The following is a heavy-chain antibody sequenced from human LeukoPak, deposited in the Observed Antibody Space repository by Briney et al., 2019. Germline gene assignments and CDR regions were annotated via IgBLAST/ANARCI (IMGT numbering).Heavy chain of an antibody. V-gene: IGHV3-74*01. CDR3: ARVGHCSSTACFIDY. D-gene: IGHD2-2*01. Sequence: GGSLRLSCAASGFTFSHYWMHWVRQAPGKGLVWVSRIESDGGSTDYADSLKGRFTIPRDNAKNTLYLEMNSLRAEDTAVYYCARVGHCSSTACFIDYWGQGTLVTVS. CDR1: GFTFSHYW. CDR2: IESDGGST. J-gene: IGHJ4*02.